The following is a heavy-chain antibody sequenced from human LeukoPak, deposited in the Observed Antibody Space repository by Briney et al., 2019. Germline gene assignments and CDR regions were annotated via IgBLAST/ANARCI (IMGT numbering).Heavy chain of an antibody. V-gene: IGHV4-34*01. CDR1: GGSFSGYY. CDR2: INHSGST. J-gene: IGHJ4*02. D-gene: IGHD3-16*02. CDR3: ARAWYYDYVWGSYRGHFDY. Sequence: SETLSLTCAVYGGSFSGYYWSWIRQPPGKGMEWIGEINHSGSTNYNPSLKSRVTISVETSQNQFSLKLSPMTAADTAVYYCARAWYYDYVWGSYRGHFDYWGQGPLVTVSS.